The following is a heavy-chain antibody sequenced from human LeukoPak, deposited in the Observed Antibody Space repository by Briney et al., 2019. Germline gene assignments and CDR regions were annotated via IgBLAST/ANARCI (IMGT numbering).Heavy chain of an antibody. D-gene: IGHD5-12*01. J-gene: IGHJ4*02. CDR2: IKNGGSP. CDR1: GGSISSSSSF. Sequence: SETLSLICTVSGGSISSSSSFWGWIRQPPGKGLEWIGHIKNGGSPNYNPPLKSRVTISLDTSKNQFSLTVSSVTAADTAVHYCARLTWITDYWGQGTLVTVSS. CDR3: ARLTWITDY. V-gene: IGHV4-39*01.